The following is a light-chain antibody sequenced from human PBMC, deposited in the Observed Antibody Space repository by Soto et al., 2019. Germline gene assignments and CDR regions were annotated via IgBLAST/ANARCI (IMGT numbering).Light chain of an antibody. Sequence: QSVLTQPPSASGSPGQSVTISCTGTSSDVGGYNYVSWYQQQPGKAPKLIIYEVTKRPSGVPARFSGSKSGNTASLTVSGLQAEDEADYYCSSYAGSNIFYVFGTGT. CDR3: SSYAGSNIFYV. CDR1: SSDVGGYNY. V-gene: IGLV2-8*01. CDR2: EVT. J-gene: IGLJ1*01.